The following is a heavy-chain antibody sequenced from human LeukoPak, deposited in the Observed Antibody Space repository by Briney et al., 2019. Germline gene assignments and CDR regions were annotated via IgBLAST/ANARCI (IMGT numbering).Heavy chain of an antibody. Sequence: SETLSLTCTVSGGSVSSSSYYWGWIRQPPGKGLEWIGEINHSGSTNYNPSLESRVTISVDTSKNHFSLKLSSVTAADTAVYYCASGQYYDLWSGYYVDWGQGTLVTVSA. CDR1: GGSVSSSSYY. V-gene: IGHV4-39*02. CDR2: INHSGST. J-gene: IGHJ4*02. D-gene: IGHD3-3*01. CDR3: ASGQYYDLWSGYYVD.